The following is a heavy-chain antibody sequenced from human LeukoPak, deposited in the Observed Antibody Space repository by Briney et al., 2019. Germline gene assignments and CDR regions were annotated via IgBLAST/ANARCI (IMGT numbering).Heavy chain of an antibody. J-gene: IGHJ6*03. Sequence: GGSLRLSCAASGFTFSSYSMNWVRQAPGKGLEWISYISSSSSTIYYADSVKGRFTISRDNAKNSLYLQMNSLRAEDTAVYYCAGDRFHYDILTGYYTPYYYYYMDVWGKGTTVTISS. D-gene: IGHD3-9*01. CDR3: AGDRFHYDILTGYYTPYYYYYMDV. V-gene: IGHV3-48*04. CDR1: GFTFSSYS. CDR2: ISSSSSTI.